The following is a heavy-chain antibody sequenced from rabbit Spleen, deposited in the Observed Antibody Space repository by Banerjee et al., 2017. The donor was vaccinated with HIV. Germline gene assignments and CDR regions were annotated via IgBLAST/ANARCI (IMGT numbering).Heavy chain of an antibody. Sequence: QEQLEESGGGLVKPEGSLTLTCTASGFSFSSSYWICWVRQAPGKGLEWIACIYVGSGGSTYYASWAKGRFTISKTSSTTVTLQMTSLTAADTATYFCARDAGSYDYIDVYFNLWGPGTLVTVS. CDR3: ARDAGSYDYIDVYFNL. CDR1: GFSFSSSYW. V-gene: IGHV1S45*01. D-gene: IGHD8-1*01. CDR2: IYVGSGGST. J-gene: IGHJ4*01.